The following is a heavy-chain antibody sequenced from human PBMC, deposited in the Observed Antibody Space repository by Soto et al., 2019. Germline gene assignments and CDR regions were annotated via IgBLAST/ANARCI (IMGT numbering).Heavy chain of an antibody. CDR2: IYPGDSET. CDR1: GYTFSSYW. D-gene: IGHD4-17*01. V-gene: IGHV5-51*01. Sequence: GESLKISCQASGYTFSSYWIAWVRQMPGKGLEWVGIIYPGDSETRYSPSLQGQVTISADRSTTTAYLQWSSLKASDSGTYYCARLRLPLPVTQMSILQNGVRGSLVTVSS. J-gene: IGHJ4*02. CDR3: ARLRLPLPVTQMSILQN.